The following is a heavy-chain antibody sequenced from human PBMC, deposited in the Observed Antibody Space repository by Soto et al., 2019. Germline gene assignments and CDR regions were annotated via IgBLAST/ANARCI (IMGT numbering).Heavy chain of an antibody. D-gene: IGHD6-19*01. V-gene: IGHV1-3*05. J-gene: IGHJ4*02. CDR2: INAGNGNT. CDR1: GYTFTGYA. CDR3: ARAVAVPADFDY. Sequence: QVQLVQSGAEEKKPGASVKVSCKASGYTFTGYAMHWVRQAPGQRLEWMGWINAGNGNTKYSQKFQGRVTITRDTSASTAYMELSSLRSEDTAVYYCARAVAVPADFDYWGQGTLVTXXS.